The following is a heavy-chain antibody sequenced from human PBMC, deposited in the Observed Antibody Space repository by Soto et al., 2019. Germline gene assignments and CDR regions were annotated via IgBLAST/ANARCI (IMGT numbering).Heavy chain of an antibody. CDR2: ISYDGSNK. CDR1: GFTFSSYA. V-gene: IGHV3-30-3*01. Sequence: GGSLRLSGAASGFTFSSYAVHWVRQAPGKGLEWVAVISYDGSNKYYADSVKGRFTISRDNSKNTLYLQMNSLRAEDTAVYYCARGYYGSGSYSDYSSGMDVWAQGTTVTVSS. D-gene: IGHD3-10*01. CDR3: ARGYYGSGSYSDYSSGMDV. J-gene: IGHJ6*02.